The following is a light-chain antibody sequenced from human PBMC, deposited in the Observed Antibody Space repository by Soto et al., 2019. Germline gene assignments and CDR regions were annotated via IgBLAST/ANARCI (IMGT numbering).Light chain of an antibody. J-gene: IGKJ5*01. CDR3: QHYGSSPST. Sequence: VLTQSPGTLSLSPGERATLSCRASQSVSSNFLAWYQQKPGQAPRLLIYGASRRATGIPDRFSGSGSGTDFTLTISRLESEDFALYYCQHYGSSPSTFGQGTRLEIK. CDR2: GAS. CDR1: QSVSSNF. V-gene: IGKV3-20*01.